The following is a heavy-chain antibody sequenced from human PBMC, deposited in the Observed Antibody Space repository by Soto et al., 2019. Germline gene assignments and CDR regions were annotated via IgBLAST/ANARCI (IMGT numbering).Heavy chain of an antibody. V-gene: IGHV1-69*02. D-gene: IGHD3-9*01. CDR2: IIPILGIA. CDR1: GGTFSSYT. J-gene: IGHJ6*02. CDR3: ARVGHYDILTGPRVARMDV. Sequence: SVKVSCKASGGTFSSYTISWVRQAPGQGLEWMGRIIPILGIANYAQKFQGRVTITADKSTSTAYMELSSLRSEDTAVYYCARVGHYDILTGPRVARMDVWGQGTTVTVSS.